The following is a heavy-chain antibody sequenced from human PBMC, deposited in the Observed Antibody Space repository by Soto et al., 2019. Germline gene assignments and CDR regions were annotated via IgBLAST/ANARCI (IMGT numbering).Heavy chain of an antibody. D-gene: IGHD6-13*01. CDR3: AKGSSSWFFDY. CDR2: ISGSGGST. J-gene: IGHJ4*02. CDR1: GFTFSSYA. V-gene: IGHV3-23*01. Sequence: EVQLLESGGGLVQPGGSLRLSCAASGFTFSSYAMSWVRQAPGKGLEWVSAISGSGGSTYYADSVKGRFTISRNNSKNTLKLKRTSLRAEDTAVYYWAKGSSSWFFDYWGQETLVPFSS.